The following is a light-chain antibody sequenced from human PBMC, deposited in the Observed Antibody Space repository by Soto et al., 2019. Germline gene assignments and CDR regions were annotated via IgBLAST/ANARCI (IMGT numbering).Light chain of an antibody. V-gene: IGLV1-44*01. CDR1: SSNIGSNA. J-gene: IGLJ3*02. CDR3: AAWDDSLNALV. CDR2: TNS. Sequence: QSVLTQPPSASGTPGPRVTISCSGVSSNIGSNAVNWYQQFPGAAPQLLIYTNSQRPSGVPDRFSGSKSGTSASLAITGLQSEDEADYHCAAWDDSLNALVFGGGTQLTVL.